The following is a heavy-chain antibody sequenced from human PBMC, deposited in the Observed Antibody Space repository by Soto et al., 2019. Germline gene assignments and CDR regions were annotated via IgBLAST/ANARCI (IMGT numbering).Heavy chain of an antibody. CDR1: DDSVSSGSYY. J-gene: IGHJ5*02. D-gene: IGHD2-2*01. CDR3: AREIVLVPAATLYIDP. CDR2: IYYRGST. V-gene: IGHV4-61*01. Sequence: PSETLSLTCTVSDDSVSSGSYYWSWIRQPPGKRLEWIGHIYYRGSTNYNPSLKGRVTISVDTSKNQFSLKLSSVTAADTAVYYCAREIVLVPAATLYIDPWGQGTLVTVS.